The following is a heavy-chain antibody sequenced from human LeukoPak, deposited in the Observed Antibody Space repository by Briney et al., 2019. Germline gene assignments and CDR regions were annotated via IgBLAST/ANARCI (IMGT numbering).Heavy chain of an antibody. CDR2: IYYSGST. CDR1: GGSISSSSYY. CDR3: VMVRGVTSFDY. J-gene: IGHJ4*02. D-gene: IGHD3-10*01. V-gene: IGHV4-39*07. Sequence: SETLSLTCTVSGGSISSSSYYWGWIRQPPGKGLEWIGSIYYSGSTYYNPSLKSRVTISVDTSKNQFSLKLSSVTAADTAVYYCVMVRGVTSFDYWGQGTLVTVSS.